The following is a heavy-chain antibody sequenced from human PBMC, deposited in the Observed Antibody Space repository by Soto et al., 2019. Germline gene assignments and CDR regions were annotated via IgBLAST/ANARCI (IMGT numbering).Heavy chain of an antibody. CDR2: ISSSSSYI. Sequence: GGSLRLSCAASGFTFSSYSMNWVRQAPGKGLEWVSSISSSSSYIYYADSVKGRFTISRDNAKNSLYLQMNSLRAEDTAVYYCAIDALSYRSSTSCYADAFDIWGQGTMVTVSS. CDR1: GFTFSSYS. V-gene: IGHV3-21*01. D-gene: IGHD2-2*01. CDR3: AIDALSYRSSTSCYADAFDI. J-gene: IGHJ3*02.